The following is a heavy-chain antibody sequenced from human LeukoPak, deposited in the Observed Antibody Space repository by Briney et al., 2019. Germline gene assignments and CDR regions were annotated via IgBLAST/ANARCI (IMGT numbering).Heavy chain of an antibody. D-gene: IGHD2/OR15-2a*01. CDR1: GYNFPSYR. V-gene: IGHV5-51*01. J-gene: IGHJ4*02. CDR2: IYPRDSDT. CDR3: ARNRGAAVSDLAH. Sequence: GESLQISCKGSGYNFPSYRIGWVRQMPGKGLEWMGIIYPRDSDTRYSPSFQGHVTISVDKSINTAFLQWSSLKASDSAMYYCARNRGAAVSDLAHWGQGTQVTVSS.